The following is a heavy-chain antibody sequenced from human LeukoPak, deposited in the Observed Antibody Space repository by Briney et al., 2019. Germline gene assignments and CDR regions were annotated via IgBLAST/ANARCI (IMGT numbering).Heavy chain of an antibody. CDR3: AKYPSEYSSSYGRGV. CDR1: DGSISISSYN. D-gene: IGHD6-6*01. V-gene: IGHV4-61*05. Sequence: SETLSLTCTACDGSISISSYNWGWIRQPPGKGLEWIGYIYDSGRTNYNPSLKSRATISVDTSKNQVSLKVSSLTVADTAVHVFAKYPSEYSSSYGRGVWGQGTTVTVSS. J-gene: IGHJ6*02. CDR2: IYDSGRT.